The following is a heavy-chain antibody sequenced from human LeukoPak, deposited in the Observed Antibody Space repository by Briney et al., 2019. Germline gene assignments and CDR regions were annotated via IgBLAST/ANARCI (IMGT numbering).Heavy chain of an antibody. D-gene: IGHD3-22*01. CDR1: GGTFSSYA. CDR2: IIPIFGTA. J-gene: IGHJ4*02. V-gene: IGHV1-69*13. Sequence: ASVKVSCKASGGTFSSYAISWVRQAPGQGLEWMGGIIPIFGTANYAQKFQGRVTITADESTSTAYMELSSLRSEDTAVYYCATGLWYYDSSGLVYWGQGTLVTVSS. CDR3: ATGLWYYDSSGLVY.